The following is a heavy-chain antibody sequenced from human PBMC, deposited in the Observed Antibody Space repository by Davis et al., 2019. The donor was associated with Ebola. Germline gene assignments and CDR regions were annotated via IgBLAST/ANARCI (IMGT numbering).Heavy chain of an antibody. CDR3: ATATMVRGVINYFDY. CDR2: FDPEDGET. D-gene: IGHD3-10*01. CDR1: GYTLTELS. J-gene: IGHJ4*02. V-gene: IGHV1-24*01. Sequence: ASVKVSCKVSGYTLTELSMHWVRQAPGKGLEWMGGFDPEDGETIYAQKFQGRVTMTEDTSTDTAYMELSSLRSEDTAVYYCATATMVRGVINYFDYWGQGTLVTVSS.